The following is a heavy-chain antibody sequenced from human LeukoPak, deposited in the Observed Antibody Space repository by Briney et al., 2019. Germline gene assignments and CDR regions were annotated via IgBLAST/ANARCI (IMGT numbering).Heavy chain of an antibody. CDR2: IKPDGSEK. CDR1: GFTFSSYW. V-gene: IGHV3-7*01. J-gene: IGHJ4*02. Sequence: GGSLRLSCAASGFTFSSYWMSWVRQSPGKGLEWVANIKPDGSEKYFMDSVKGRFTISRDNAKNALYLEMNSLRDEDTAEYFCARERMYSGSGSTYPYYDYWGQGTLVTVSS. D-gene: IGHD3-10*01. CDR3: ARERMYSGSGSTYPYYDY.